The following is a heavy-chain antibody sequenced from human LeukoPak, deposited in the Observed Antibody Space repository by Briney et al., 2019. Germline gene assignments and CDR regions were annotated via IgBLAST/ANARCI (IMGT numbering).Heavy chain of an antibody. V-gene: IGHV4-39*07. Sequence: PSETLSLTCTVSGDSISSSSYYWGWIRQPPGKGLEWIGSIYYSGSTYYNPSLKSRVTISVDTSKNQFSLKLSSVTAADTAVYYCARALVEHYYGSGADDAFDIWGQGTMVTVSS. CDR1: GDSISSSSYY. J-gene: IGHJ3*02. CDR2: IYYSGST. CDR3: ARALVEHYYGSGADDAFDI. D-gene: IGHD3-10*01.